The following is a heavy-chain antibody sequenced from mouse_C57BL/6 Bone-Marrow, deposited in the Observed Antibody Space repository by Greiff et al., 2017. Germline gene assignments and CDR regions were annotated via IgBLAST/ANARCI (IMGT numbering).Heavy chain of an antibody. J-gene: IGHJ1*03. Sequence: EVKVEESGGGLVQPGGSLKLSCAASGFTFSDYGMAWVRQAPRKGPEWVAFISNLAYSIYYADTVTGRFTISRENAKNTLYLEMSSLRSEDTAMYYCARHNYYGSSSWYFDVWGTGTTVTVSS. CDR1: GFTFSDYG. CDR2: ISNLAYSI. CDR3: ARHNYYGSSSWYFDV. D-gene: IGHD1-1*01. V-gene: IGHV5-15*04.